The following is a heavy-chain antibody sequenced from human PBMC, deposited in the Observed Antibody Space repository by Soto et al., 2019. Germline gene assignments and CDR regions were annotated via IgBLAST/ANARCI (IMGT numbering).Heavy chain of an antibody. J-gene: IGHJ4*02. Sequence: ASVKVSCKASGGTFSSYAISWVRQAPGQGLEWMGGIIPIFGTANYAQKFQGRVTITADESTSTAYMELSSLRSEDTAVYYCARGYSYYDSSGYYEYWGQGTLVTVSS. CDR3: ARGYSYYDSSGYYEY. D-gene: IGHD3-22*01. V-gene: IGHV1-69*13. CDR2: IIPIFGTA. CDR1: GGTFSSYA.